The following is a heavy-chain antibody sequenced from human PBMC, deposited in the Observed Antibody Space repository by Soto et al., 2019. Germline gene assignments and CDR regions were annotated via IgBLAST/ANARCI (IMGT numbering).Heavy chain of an antibody. V-gene: IGHV4-59*01. Sequence: SETLSLTCTVSGGSISSYYWSWIRQPPGKGLEWIGYIYYSGSTNYNPSLKSRVTISVDTSKNQFSLKLSSVTAADTAVYYCARVGYGSGSYYWFDPWGQGTLVTVSS. CDR3: ARVGYGSGSYYWFDP. J-gene: IGHJ5*02. CDR1: GGSISSYY. CDR2: IYYSGST. D-gene: IGHD3-10*01.